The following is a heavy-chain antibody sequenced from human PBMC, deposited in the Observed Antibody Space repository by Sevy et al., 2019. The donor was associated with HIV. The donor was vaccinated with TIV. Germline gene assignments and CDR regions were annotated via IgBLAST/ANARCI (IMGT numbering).Heavy chain of an antibody. J-gene: IGHJ4*02. CDR1: GFTFSTHA. CDR3: ARDSGYSTNWHPGY. V-gene: IGHV3-30*03. Sequence: GGSLRLSFAASGFTFSTHAMHWVRQAPGKGLEWVAVVSYDGNSMFYADSVKGRFTISRDDSKNTLYLQVTSLRREDTAVYYCARDSGYSTNWHPGYWGQGTLVTVSS. CDR2: VSYDGNSM. D-gene: IGHD6-13*01.